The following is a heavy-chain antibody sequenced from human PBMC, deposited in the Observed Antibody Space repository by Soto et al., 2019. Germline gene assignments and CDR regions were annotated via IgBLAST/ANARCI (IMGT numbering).Heavy chain of an antibody. CDR1: GGTFSSYA. V-gene: IGHV1-69*13. D-gene: IGHD5-18*01. Sequence: SVKVSCKASGGTFSSYAISWVRQAPGQGLEWMGGIIPIFGTANYAQKFQGRVTITADESTSTAYMELSSLRSEDTAVYYCARTRIQLWFPGRQQLEGYRDYYYYYGMDVWGQGTTVTVSS. CDR3: ARTRIQLWFPGRQQLEGYRDYYYYYGMDV. CDR2: IIPIFGTA. J-gene: IGHJ6*02.